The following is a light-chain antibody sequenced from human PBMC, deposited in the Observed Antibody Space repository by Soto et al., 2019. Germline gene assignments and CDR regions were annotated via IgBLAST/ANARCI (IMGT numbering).Light chain of an antibody. CDR3: QSYDSSLSGSGVV. J-gene: IGLJ2*01. V-gene: IGLV1-40*01. Sequence: QSVLTQPPSVSGAPGQRVTISCTGSSSNIGAGYDVHWYQQLPGTAPKLLIYGNSNRPSGVPVRFSGSKSGTSASLAITGLQAEDEADYYCQSYDSSLSGSGVVFGGGTKQTVL. CDR1: SSNIGAGYD. CDR2: GNS.